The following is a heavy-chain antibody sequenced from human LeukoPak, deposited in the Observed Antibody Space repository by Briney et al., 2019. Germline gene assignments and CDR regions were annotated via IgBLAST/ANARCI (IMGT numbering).Heavy chain of an antibody. J-gene: IGHJ4*02. V-gene: IGHV3-33*01. D-gene: IGHD4-17*01. Sequence: PGGSLRVSCAASGFTFSSYGMHWVRQAPGNGLEWVAVIWYDGSNKYYADSVKGRFTISRDNSKNTLYLQMNSLRAEDTAVYYCAREKDYGDYGGAGYWGQGTLVTVSS. CDR1: GFTFSSYG. CDR2: IWYDGSNK. CDR3: AREKDYGDYGGAGY.